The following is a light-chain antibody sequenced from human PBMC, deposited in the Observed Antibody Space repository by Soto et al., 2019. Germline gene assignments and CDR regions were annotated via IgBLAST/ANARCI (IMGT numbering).Light chain of an antibody. Sequence: EIVLTQSPATLSLSPGERATLSCRASQSISNSLAWYQQKPGQAPSLLIFDASKRATGIPARFSGSGSGTDFTLTITSLEPEDFAFYFCQQRSIWPLTFGQGTRLEIK. CDR1: QSISNS. CDR3: QQRSIWPLT. V-gene: IGKV3-11*01. CDR2: DAS. J-gene: IGKJ5*01.